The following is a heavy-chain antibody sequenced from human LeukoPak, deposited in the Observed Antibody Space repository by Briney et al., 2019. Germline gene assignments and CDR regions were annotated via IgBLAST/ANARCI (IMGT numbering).Heavy chain of an antibody. V-gene: IGHV1-2*06. J-gene: IGHJ4*02. Sequence: ASVKDSCKASGYTFTGYYMHWVRQAPGQGLDWMGRINPNSGGTNYGQKFQGRVTMTRYTSISTAYMELSRMRSDDTAGYYCARENTDYYGSGTEIDYWGQGTLVTVSS. D-gene: IGHD3-10*01. CDR1: GYTFTGYY. CDR3: ARENTDYYGSGTEIDY. CDR2: INPNSGGT.